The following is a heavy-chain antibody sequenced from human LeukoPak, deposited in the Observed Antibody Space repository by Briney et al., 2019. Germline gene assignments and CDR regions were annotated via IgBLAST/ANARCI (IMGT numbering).Heavy chain of an antibody. CDR2: IIPIFGTA. Sequence: SVKVSCKASGGTFSSYAISWVRQAPGQGLELRGGIIPIFGTANYAQKFQGRVTITADESTSTAYMELGSLRSEDTAVYYCARVISGSGAFDIWGQGTMVTVSS. CDR1: GGTFSSYA. V-gene: IGHV1-69*13. CDR3: ARVISGSGAFDI. J-gene: IGHJ3*02. D-gene: IGHD5-12*01.